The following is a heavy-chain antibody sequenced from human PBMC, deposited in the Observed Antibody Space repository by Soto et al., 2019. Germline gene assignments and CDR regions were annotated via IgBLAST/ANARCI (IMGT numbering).Heavy chain of an antibody. CDR2: MNPNSGNT. V-gene: IGHV1-8*01. D-gene: IGHD3-3*01. J-gene: IGHJ5*02. CDR1: GYTFTSYD. Sequence: ASVKVSCKASGYTFTSYDINWARQATGKGLEWMGWMNPNSGNTGYAQKFQGRVTMTRNTSISTAYMELSSLRSEDTAVYYCARAPASYYDFWSGYGPNWFDPWGQGTLVTVSS. CDR3: ARAPASYYDFWSGYGPNWFDP.